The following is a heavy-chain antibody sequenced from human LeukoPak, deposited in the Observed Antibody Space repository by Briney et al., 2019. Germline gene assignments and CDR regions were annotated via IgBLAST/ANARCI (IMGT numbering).Heavy chain of an antibody. Sequence: PSETLSLTCAVYGGSFSGYYWSWIRQPPGKGLEWIGEIIHSGSTNYNASLKSRVTISVDSSKTQFSLKLSSVTAADTAVYYCAVGRLWFGETRDYYEYMYVWGKRTPWTVSS. V-gene: IGHV4-34*12. J-gene: IGHJ6*03. CDR1: GGSFSGYY. CDR2: IIHSGST. CDR3: AVGRLWFGETRDYYEYMYV. D-gene: IGHD3-10*01.